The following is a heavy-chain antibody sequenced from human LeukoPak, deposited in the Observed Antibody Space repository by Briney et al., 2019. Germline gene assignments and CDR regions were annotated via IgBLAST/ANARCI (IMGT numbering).Heavy chain of an antibody. V-gene: IGHV3-7*03. CDR1: GFIFGNYW. CDR2: IKQDGSEK. D-gene: IGHD6-6*01. J-gene: IGHJ4*02. CDR3: AREFSTSRPSY. Sequence: QPGGSLRLSCASSGFIFGNYWMSWVRQAPGKGLEWVATIKQDGSEKYYVDSVKGRFTISRDNAKNSLYLQMNSLRAEDTAVYFCAREFSTSRPSYWGQGTLVTVSS.